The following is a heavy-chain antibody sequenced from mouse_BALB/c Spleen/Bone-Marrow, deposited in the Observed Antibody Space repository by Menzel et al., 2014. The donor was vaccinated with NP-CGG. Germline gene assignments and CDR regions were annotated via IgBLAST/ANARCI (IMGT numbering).Heavy chain of an antibody. V-gene: IGHV5-6-4*01. CDR3: TRDDYDXGFVY. D-gene: IGHD2-4*01. CDR2: ISSGGSYT. CDR1: GFTFSSYT. Sequence: EVQLVESGGGLVKPGGSLKLSCAASGFTFSSYTMSWVRQTPEKRLEWVATISSGGSYTYYPDSVKGRFTISRDNAKNTLYLQMSSLKSEDTAMYYCTRDDYDXGFVYWGQGTLVAVSA. J-gene: IGHJ3*01.